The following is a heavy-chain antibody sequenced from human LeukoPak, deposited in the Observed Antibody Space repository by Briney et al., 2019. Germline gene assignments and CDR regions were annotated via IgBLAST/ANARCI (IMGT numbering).Heavy chain of an antibody. Sequence: PSETLSLTCTVSGGSISSYYWSWIRQPPGKGLEWIGYIYTSGSTNYNPSLKSRVTISVDTSKNQFSLKLSSVTAADTAVCYCARRAPYYYYMDVWGKGTTVTVSS. CDR2: IYTSGST. CDR1: GGSISSYY. J-gene: IGHJ6*03. CDR3: ARRAPYYYYMDV. V-gene: IGHV4-4*09.